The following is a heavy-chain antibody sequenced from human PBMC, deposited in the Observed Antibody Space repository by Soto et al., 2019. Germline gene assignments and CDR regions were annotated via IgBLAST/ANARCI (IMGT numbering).Heavy chain of an antibody. V-gene: IGHV3-23*01. D-gene: IGHD2-15*01. J-gene: IGHJ6*02. CDR2: VTGPDDGT. CDR3: AKGPCSDGNCYWREDV. Sequence: EVQLLDSGGGLVQPGGSLRLSCVASGFTFGNYAMSWVRQAPGKGLEWVSSVTGPDDGTYYADSVKGRFTISRDNSKNTLYLQMSSLRVEDTAVSYWAKGPCSDGNCYWREDVWGQGTTDTVTS. CDR1: GFTFGNYA.